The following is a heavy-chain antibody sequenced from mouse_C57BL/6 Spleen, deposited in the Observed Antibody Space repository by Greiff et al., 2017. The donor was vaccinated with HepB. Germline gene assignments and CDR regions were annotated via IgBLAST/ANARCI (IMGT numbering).Heavy chain of an antibody. J-gene: IGHJ4*01. Sequence: EVKLMESGGDLVKPGGSLKLSCAASGFTFSSYGMSWVRQTPDKRLEWVATISSGGSYTYYPDSVKGRFTISRDNAKNTLYLQMSSLKSEDTAMYYCARQRGYGNFYAMDYWGQGTSVTVSS. CDR3: ARQRGYGNFYAMDY. D-gene: IGHD2-1*01. V-gene: IGHV5-6*01. CDR2: ISSGGSYT. CDR1: GFTFSSYG.